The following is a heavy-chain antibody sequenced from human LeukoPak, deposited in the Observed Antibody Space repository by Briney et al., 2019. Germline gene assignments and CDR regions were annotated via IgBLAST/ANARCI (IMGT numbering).Heavy chain of an antibody. D-gene: IGHD6-13*01. CDR1: GFTFRSYA. Sequence: GRSLRLSCAASGFTFRSYAMHWVRRAPAKGXXXXXVISYDGSNKYYADSLKGRFPISRDNSKNTLYLQMNSLRAAATAAHYCARDVAAAGKGWFDPWGQGTLVTVSS. V-gene: IGHV3-30*17. J-gene: IGHJ5*02. CDR2: ISYDGSNK. CDR3: ARDVAAAGKGWFDP.